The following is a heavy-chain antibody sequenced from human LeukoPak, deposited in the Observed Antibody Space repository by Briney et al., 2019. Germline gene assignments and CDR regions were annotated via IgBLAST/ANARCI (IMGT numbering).Heavy chain of an antibody. CDR1: GGSVSSSRYY. CDR3: ARQGSVAGTGIDY. V-gene: IGHV4-39*01. D-gene: IGHD6-19*01. CDR2: VYYSGST. Sequence: PSETLSLTCTVSGGSVSSSRYYWGWIRQPPGKGLEWIGSVYYSGSTYCNPSLKSRVTIAVDTSKNQFSLKLSSVTAADTAVYYCARQGSVAGTGIDYWGQGTLVTVSS. J-gene: IGHJ4*02.